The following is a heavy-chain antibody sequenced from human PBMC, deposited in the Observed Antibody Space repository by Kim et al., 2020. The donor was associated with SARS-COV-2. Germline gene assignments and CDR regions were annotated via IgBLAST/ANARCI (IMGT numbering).Heavy chain of an antibody. J-gene: IGHJ3*02. CDR2: IYYRGST. Sequence: SETLSLTCTVSGASVSSTGYYWGWIRQPPGKGLEWIGSIYYRGSTYYNPSVKSRVTISIDTSKNHLSLELTSVTASDTAVYYCARSPTSYGGNAFDIWG. CDR3: ARSPTSYGGNAFDI. D-gene: IGHD3-16*01. CDR1: GASVSSTGYY. V-gene: IGHV4-39*02.